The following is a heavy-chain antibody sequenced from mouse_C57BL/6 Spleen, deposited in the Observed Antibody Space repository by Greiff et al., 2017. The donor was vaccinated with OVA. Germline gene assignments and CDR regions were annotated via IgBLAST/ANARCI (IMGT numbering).Heavy chain of an antibody. CDR3: ARKEEGDLDY. CDR2: IYPRSGNT. CDR1: GYTFTSYG. D-gene: IGHD3-3*01. V-gene: IGHV1-81*01. Sequence: QVHVKQSGAELARPGASVKLSCKASGYTFTSYGISWVKQRTGQGLEWIGEIYPRSGNTYYNEKFKGKATLTADKSSSTAYMELRSLTSEDSAVYFCARKEEGDLDYWGQGTTLTVSS. J-gene: IGHJ2*01.